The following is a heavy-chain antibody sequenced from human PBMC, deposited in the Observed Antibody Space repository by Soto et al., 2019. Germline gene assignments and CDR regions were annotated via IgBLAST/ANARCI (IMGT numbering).Heavy chain of an antibody. Sequence: DVNLLESGGGLVQPGGSLRLSCTASGFTFSSHAWAWFRQAPGKGLQWVSSIRENDEASVSAASVRGRFTISRDDSKSTLSLQMNGLRAEDTAIYYCARYIYVHSFYGLDVWGQGIAVAVSA. CDR3: ARYIYVHSFYGLDV. CDR2: IRENDEAS. D-gene: IGHD3-9*01. J-gene: IGHJ6*01. CDR1: GFTFSSHA. V-gene: IGHV3-23*01.